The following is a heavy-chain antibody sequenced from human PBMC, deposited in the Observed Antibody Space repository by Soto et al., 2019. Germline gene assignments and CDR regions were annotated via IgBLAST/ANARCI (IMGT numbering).Heavy chain of an antibody. CDR3: ARDGVGATTFFGYFDY. J-gene: IGHJ4*02. Sequence: GGSLRLSCAASGLIFSGHGMHWVRQAPGKGLQWVAVIRYDGSNIYYADSVKGRFTISRDSSKNTLYLQMNSLRAEDTAVYYCARDGVGATTFFGYFDYWGQGALVTVSS. CDR1: GLIFSGHG. CDR2: IRYDGSNI. D-gene: IGHD1-26*01. V-gene: IGHV3-33*01.